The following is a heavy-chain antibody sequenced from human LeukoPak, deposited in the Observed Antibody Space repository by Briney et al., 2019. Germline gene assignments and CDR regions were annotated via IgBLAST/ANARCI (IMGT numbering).Heavy chain of an antibody. CDR2: VNLQGST. V-gene: IGHV4-39*07. CDR3: AREGGPYRPLDY. CDR1: GVSISSSSYC. J-gene: IGHJ4*02. Sequence: SETLSLTCTVSGVSISSSSYCWGWIRQPPGKGLEWIGEVNLQGSTNYNPSLMGRVAISVDMSENHISLQLTSVTAADTAAYYCAREGGPYRPLDYSGQGTLVTVSS.